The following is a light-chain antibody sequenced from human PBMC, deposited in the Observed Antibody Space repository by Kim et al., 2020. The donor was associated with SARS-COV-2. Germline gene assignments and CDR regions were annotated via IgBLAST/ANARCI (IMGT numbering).Light chain of an antibody. Sequence: GGTVTRTCGSSTGGVTSPHYPYWIQQKPGQAPKTLIYDTTNKHSWTPARFSGSLLGGKAALTLSGAQPEDEGDYYCLLTYTGGTRIFGGGTQLTVL. V-gene: IGLV7-46*01. CDR2: DTT. J-gene: IGLJ2*01. CDR3: LLTYTGGTRI. CDR1: TGGVTSPHY.